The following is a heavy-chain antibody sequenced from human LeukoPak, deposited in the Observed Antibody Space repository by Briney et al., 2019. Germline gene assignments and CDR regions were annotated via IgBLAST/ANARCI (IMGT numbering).Heavy chain of an antibody. CDR1: GGSISSGGYS. CDR3: ARGGYYYGSGSPSPNWFDP. J-gene: IGHJ5*02. V-gene: IGHV4-30-2*01. Sequence: SETPSLTCAVSGGSISSGGYSWSWIRQPPGKGLEWIGYIYHSGSTYYNPSLKSRVTISVDRSKNQFSLKLSSVTAADTAVYYCARGGYYYGSGSPSPNWFDPWGQGTLVTVSS. D-gene: IGHD3-10*01. CDR2: IYHSGST.